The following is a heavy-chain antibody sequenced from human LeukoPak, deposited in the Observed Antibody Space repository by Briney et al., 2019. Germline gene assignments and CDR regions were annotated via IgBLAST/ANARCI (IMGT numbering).Heavy chain of an antibody. CDR1: GGSISSSSYY. Sequence: SETLSLTCTVSGGSISSSSYYWGWIRQPPGKGLEWIGSIYYSGSTYYNPSLKSRVTISVDTSKNQFSLKLSSVTAADTAVYYCARRSGDRRYWFDPWGQGTLVTVSS. CDR2: IYYSGST. V-gene: IGHV4-39*01. CDR3: ARRSGDRRYWFDP. J-gene: IGHJ5*02. D-gene: IGHD7-27*01.